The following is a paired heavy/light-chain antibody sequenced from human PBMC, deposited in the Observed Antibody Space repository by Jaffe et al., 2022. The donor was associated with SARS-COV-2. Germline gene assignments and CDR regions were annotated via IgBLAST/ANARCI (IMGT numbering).Light chain of an antibody. V-gene: IGLV4-69*01. CDR3: QTWGNGIRV. J-gene: IGLJ3*02. Sequence: QVVLTQSPSASASLGASVKLTCTLSSGHSSYAIAWHQQQPETGPRYLMKVNSDGAHSKGEGIPDRFSGSSSGAERYLTISSLQSEDEADYYCQTWGNGIRVFGGGTKLTVL. CDR1: SGHSSYA. CDR2: VNSDGAH.
Heavy chain of an antibody. D-gene: IGHD6-19*01. Sequence: EVQLEESGGGLVQPGGSLRLSCAASGFTFSTYWMSWVRQAPGKGLEWVANIKQDGTDNYFADSVKGRFTISRDNAKNSLYLQMNSLRAEDTALYYCVRDVSEQWQKGYFYYGMDVWGQGTTVTVSS. V-gene: IGHV3-7*03. J-gene: IGHJ6*02. CDR2: IKQDGTDN. CDR3: VRDVSEQWQKGYFYYGMDV. CDR1: GFTFSTYW.